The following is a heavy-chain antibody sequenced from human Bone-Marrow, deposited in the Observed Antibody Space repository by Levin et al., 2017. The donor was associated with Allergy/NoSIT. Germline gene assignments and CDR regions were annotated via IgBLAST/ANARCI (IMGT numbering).Heavy chain of an antibody. V-gene: IGHV1-24*01. Sequence: GASVKVSCTVSGYTLTEISMHWVRQAPGKGLEWMGGFDPEDGETIYAQKFQGRLTVTEDTSKDTAYMELSSLRSEDTAIYYCASIMRITFGGVPFGLDVWGQGTTVTVSS. D-gene: IGHD3-16*01. J-gene: IGHJ6*02. CDR1: GYTLTEIS. CDR3: ASIMRITFGGVPFGLDV. CDR2: FDPEDGET.